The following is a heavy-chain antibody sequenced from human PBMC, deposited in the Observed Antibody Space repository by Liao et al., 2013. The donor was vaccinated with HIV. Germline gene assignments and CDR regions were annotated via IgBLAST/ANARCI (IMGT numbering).Heavy chain of an antibody. Sequence: QLQLQESGPGLVKPSQTLSLTCAVSGASLSSDGYSWSWIRQPPGKGLEWIGYIHHSGSTYYNPSLKSRVTISLDRSKNQFSLKLSSVSAADTAVYYCARGPYCGGDCSNGFDIWGQGTKVTVSS. V-gene: IGHV4-30-2*02. J-gene: IGHJ3*02. D-gene: IGHD2-21*01. CDR3: ARGPYCGGDCSNGFDI. CDR2: IHHSGST. CDR1: GASLSSDGYS.